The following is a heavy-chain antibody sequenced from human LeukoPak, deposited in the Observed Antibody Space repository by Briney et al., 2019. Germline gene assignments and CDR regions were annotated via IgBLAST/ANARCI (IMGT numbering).Heavy chain of an antibody. CDR2: INQDGSES. Sequence: GGSLRLSCAASGLTFGRYWLSWVRQAPGKGLEWVGNINQDGSESNYVDSVKGRFTISRDNAKSSLYLQMDSLKDEDTAAYHCVSRDCTADAWCASSFNCFDHWGQGSLVTVSS. V-gene: IGHV3-7*03. CDR1: GLTFGRYW. D-gene: IGHD2-8*02. CDR3: VSRDCTADAWCASSFNCFDH. J-gene: IGHJ4*02.